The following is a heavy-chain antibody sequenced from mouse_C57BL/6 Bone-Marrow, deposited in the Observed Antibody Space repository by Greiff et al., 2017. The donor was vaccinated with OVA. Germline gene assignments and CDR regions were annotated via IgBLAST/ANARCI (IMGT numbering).Heavy chain of an antibody. CDR3: AREELYLLWLRRRPLWYFDV. D-gene: IGHD2-2*01. CDR1: GYTFTSYW. J-gene: IGHJ1*03. CDR2: IHPNSGST. V-gene: IGHV1-64*01. Sequence: VQLQQPGAELVKPGASVKLSCKASGYTFTSYWMHWVKQRPGQGLEWIGMIHPNSGSTNSNEKFKSKATLTVDKSSSTAYMQLSSLTSEDSAVYYGAREELYLLWLRRRPLWYFDVWGTGTTVTVSS.